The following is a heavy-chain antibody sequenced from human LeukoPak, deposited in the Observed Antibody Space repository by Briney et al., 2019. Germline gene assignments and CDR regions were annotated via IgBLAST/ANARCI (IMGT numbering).Heavy chain of an antibody. CDR1: GASISSYY. D-gene: IGHD5-18*01. CDR2: IYYSGRT. Sequence: SETLSLTCTVSGASISSYYWSWIRQPPGKGLEWIGYIYYSGRTKYNPSLKSRVTISLDTSKNQFSLKLSSVTAADTAVYYCAVRYNYGDLDYWGQGTLVTVSS. J-gene: IGHJ4*02. V-gene: IGHV4-59*01. CDR3: AVRYNYGDLDY.